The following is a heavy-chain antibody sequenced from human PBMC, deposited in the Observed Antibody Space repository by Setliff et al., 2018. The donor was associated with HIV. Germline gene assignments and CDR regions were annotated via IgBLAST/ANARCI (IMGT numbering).Heavy chain of an antibody. CDR1: GYSFTDYW. CDR2: IYPGDSET. Sequence: GESLTLSCRASGYSFTDYWIGWVRQMPGKGLECMGIIYPGDSETKYGPSFQGQVTISVDKSFNTAYLQWSSLRASDTTMYYCARVSRNLYGHLDGFDIWGHGTMVTVSS. J-gene: IGHJ3*02. V-gene: IGHV5-51*01. D-gene: IGHD3-10*01. CDR3: ARVSRNLYGHLDGFDI.